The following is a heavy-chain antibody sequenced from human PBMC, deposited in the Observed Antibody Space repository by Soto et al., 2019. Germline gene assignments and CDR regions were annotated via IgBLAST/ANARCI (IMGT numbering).Heavy chain of an antibody. CDR3: AGYTIFGVVSPPGMDV. CDR2: IDPSDSYT. V-gene: IGHV5-10-1*01. CDR1: GYRFTIYW. J-gene: IGHJ6*02. Sequence: VESLNISFNVCGYRFTIYWISWVRQMPGKGLEWMGRIDPSDSYTNYSPSFQGHVTISADKSISTAYLQWSSLKASDTAMYYCAGYTIFGVVSPPGMDVWGQGTTVTVSS. D-gene: IGHD3-3*01.